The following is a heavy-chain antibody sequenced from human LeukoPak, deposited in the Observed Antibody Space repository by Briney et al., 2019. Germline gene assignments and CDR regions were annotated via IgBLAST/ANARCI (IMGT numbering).Heavy chain of an antibody. CDR3: AGGLTWILH. V-gene: IGHV3-66*01. CDR1: GFTISSNY. J-gene: IGHJ4*02. CDR2: IYSGGTT. D-gene: IGHD5-12*01. Sequence: GGSRRLSWAGFGFTISSNYWSWVRQAPGKGLEWVSVIYSGGTTHYADSVKGRFTISRDNSKNTLYLQVNSLRAEDTAVYYCAGGLTWILHWGQGTLVTVSS.